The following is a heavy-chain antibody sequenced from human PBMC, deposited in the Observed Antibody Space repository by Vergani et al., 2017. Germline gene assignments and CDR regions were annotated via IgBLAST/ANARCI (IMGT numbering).Heavy chain of an antibody. CDR3: AHADLAVAVEYGMDV. CDR2: IYWNDDK. J-gene: IGHJ6*02. D-gene: IGHD6-19*01. CDR1: GFSLSNARMG. Sequence: QVTLKESGPVLVKPTETLTLTCTVSGFSLSNARMGVSWIRQPPGKALEWLAHIYWNDDKRYSQSLKSRLTITKDTSKNQVVLTMTNMYPVDTATYYCAHADLAVAVEYGMDVWGQGTTVTVSS. V-gene: IGHV2-5*08.